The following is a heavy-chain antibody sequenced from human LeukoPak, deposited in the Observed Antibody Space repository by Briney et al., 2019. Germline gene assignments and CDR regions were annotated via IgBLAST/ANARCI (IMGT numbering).Heavy chain of an antibody. CDR3: ARDFSCGGDCYSYYYYGMDV. CDR2: IIPNFGTA. Sequence: SVTVSCKASGGTFSSYAISWVRQAPGQGLEWMGGIIPNFGTANYAQKFQGRVTITADESTSTAYMELSSLRSEDTAVYYCARDFSCGGDCYSYYYYGMDVWGQGTTVTVSS. J-gene: IGHJ6*02. D-gene: IGHD2-21*02. V-gene: IGHV1-69*13. CDR1: GGTFSSYA.